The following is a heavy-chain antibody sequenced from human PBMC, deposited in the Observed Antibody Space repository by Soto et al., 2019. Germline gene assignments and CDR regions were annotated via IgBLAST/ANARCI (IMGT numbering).Heavy chain of an antibody. D-gene: IGHD5-18*01. CDR2: ISYDGSNK. V-gene: IGHV3-30*18. CDR1: GFTFSSYG. CDR3: AKVVYSYGSDY. J-gene: IGHJ4*02. Sequence: QVQLVESGGGVVQPGRSLRLSCAASGFTFSSYGMHWVRQAPGKGLEWVAVISYDGSNKYYADSVKGRFTISRDNSKNTLYLQMNSLRAEDTAVYYCAKVVYSYGSDYWGQGTLVTVSS.